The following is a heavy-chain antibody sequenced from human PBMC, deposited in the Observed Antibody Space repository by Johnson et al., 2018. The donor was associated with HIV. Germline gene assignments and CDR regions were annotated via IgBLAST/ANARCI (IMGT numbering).Heavy chain of an antibody. V-gene: IGHV3-33*01. J-gene: IGHJ3*01. CDR2: IWSDGSNK. CDR1: GFTFGNYA. D-gene: IGHD6-6*01. Sequence: QVQLVESGGGVVQPERSLRLSCAASGFTFGNYAMHWVRQHPGEGLEWVAVIWSDGSNKYYAASVKGRFTISRDNAKNSLYLQMNSLRAEDTAVYFCARVVPYAFDLWGQGTMVTVSS. CDR3: ARVVPYAFDL.